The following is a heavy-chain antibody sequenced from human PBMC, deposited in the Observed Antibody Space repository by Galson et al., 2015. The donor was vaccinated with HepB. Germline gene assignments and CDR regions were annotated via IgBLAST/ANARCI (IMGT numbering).Heavy chain of an antibody. Sequence: SETLSLTCAVHGGSFSGHYWSWIRQLPWKGLEWIGEINHSGSTDYNPSLKGRVAMSMDTSNSQLSLNLSYVTAADAAVYYCARDQGYSSGWTEAFGIWGQGTMVTVSS. V-gene: IGHV4-34*01. CDR1: GGSFSGHY. D-gene: IGHD6-19*01. CDR3: ARDQGYSSGWTEAFGI. J-gene: IGHJ3*02. CDR2: INHSGST.